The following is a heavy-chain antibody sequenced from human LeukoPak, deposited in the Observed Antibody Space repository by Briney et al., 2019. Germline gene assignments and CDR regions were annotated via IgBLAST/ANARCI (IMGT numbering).Heavy chain of an antibody. D-gene: IGHD2-15*01. Sequence: SETLSLTCAVYGGSFSGYYWSWIRQPPGKGLEWIGEINHSGSTNYNPSLKSRVTISVDTSENQFSLKLSSVTAADTAVYYCARLRKGYCSGGSCYSYYFDYWGQGTLVTVSS. CDR1: GGSFSGYY. CDR2: INHSGST. J-gene: IGHJ4*02. V-gene: IGHV4-34*01. CDR3: ARLRKGYCSGGSCYSYYFDY.